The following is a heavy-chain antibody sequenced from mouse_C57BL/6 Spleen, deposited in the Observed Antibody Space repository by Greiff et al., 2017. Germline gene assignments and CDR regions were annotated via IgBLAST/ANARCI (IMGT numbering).Heavy chain of an antibody. J-gene: IGHJ1*03. CDR1: GYTFTDYY. Sequence: VQLQQSGPELVKPGASVKISCKASGYTFTDYYMNWVKQSHGKSLEWIGDINPNNGGTSYNQKFKGKATLTVDKSSSTAYMELRSLTSEDSAVYYCARSGTTVVPDWYFDVWGTGTTVTVSS. V-gene: IGHV1-26*01. D-gene: IGHD1-1*01. CDR2: INPNNGGT. CDR3: ARSGTTVVPDWYFDV.